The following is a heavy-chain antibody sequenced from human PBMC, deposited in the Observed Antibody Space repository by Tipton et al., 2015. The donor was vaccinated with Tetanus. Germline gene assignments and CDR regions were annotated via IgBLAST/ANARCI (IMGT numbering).Heavy chain of an antibody. J-gene: IGHJ6*02. V-gene: IGHV3-30*18. CDR1: GFTFSSYG. Sequence: SLRLSCAASGFTFSSYGMHWVRQAPGKGLEWVAVISYDGSNKYYADSVKGRFTISRDNSKNTLYLQMNSLRAEDTAVYYCAKAGEQWLANYYYYGMDVWGQGTTVTVSS. D-gene: IGHD6-19*01. CDR3: AKAGEQWLANYYYYGMDV. CDR2: ISYDGSNK.